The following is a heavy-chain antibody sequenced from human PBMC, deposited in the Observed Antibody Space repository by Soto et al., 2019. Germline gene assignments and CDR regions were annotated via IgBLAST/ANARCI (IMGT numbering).Heavy chain of an antibody. CDR1: GYTFTSYG. V-gene: IGHV1-18*01. CDR3: ARAYSPGLFDP. Sequence: QVQLVQSGAEVKKPGASVKVSCKASGYTFTSYGISWVRQAPGQGLEWMGWISANNGNTKYAQHFQGKVTMTTDTSTSTAYMELRRLRSDDTAVYYCARAYSPGLFDPWGQGTLVPASS. D-gene: IGHD2-15*01. CDR2: ISANNGNT. J-gene: IGHJ5*02.